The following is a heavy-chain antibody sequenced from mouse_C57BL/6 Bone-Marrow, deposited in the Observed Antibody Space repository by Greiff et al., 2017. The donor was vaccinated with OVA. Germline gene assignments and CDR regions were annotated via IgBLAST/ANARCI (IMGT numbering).Heavy chain of an antibody. J-gene: IGHJ4*01. CDR1: GFTFSSYA. D-gene: IGHD3-2*02. Sequence: EVMLVESGEGLVKPGGSLKLSCAASGFTFSSYAMSWVRQTPETRLEWVAYISSGGDYIYYADTVKGRFTISRDNDRNTMYQQMSSRKTEDKAMYYCTRDHQATHYDAMDYWGQGTSVTVSS. V-gene: IGHV5-9-1*02. CDR3: TRDHQATHYDAMDY. CDR2: ISSGGDYI.